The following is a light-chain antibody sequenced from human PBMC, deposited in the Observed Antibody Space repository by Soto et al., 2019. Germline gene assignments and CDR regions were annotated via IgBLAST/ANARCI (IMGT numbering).Light chain of an antibody. CDR3: QQSFTTPYT. CDR2: TTS. V-gene: IGKV1-39*01. CDR1: QTIAMY. Sequence: DIQMTQSPSSLSASVGDRVTITCRASQTIAMYVNWFQQKPGKAPKPLIYTTSSLQSGVPPRFSGSGSETDFTLTISRLQPEDSATYYCQQSFTTPYTLGQGTKLEIK. J-gene: IGKJ2*01.